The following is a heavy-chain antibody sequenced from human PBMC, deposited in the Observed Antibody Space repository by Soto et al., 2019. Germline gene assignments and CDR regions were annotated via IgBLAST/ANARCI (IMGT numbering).Heavy chain of an antibody. J-gene: IGHJ5*02. CDR2: IDPSDSYT. Sequence: PGESLKISCKGSGYSFTSYWISWVRQMPGKGLEWMGRIDPSDSYTNYSPSFQGHVTISADKSISTAYLQWSSLKASDTAMYYCARQPVRVVQAAIPRNCFDPWGQGTLVTVSS. CDR1: GYSFTSYW. D-gene: IGHD2-2*02. V-gene: IGHV5-10-1*01. CDR3: ARQPVRVVQAAIPRNCFDP.